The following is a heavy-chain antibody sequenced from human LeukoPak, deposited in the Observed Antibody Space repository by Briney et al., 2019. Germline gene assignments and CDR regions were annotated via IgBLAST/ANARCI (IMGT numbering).Heavy chain of an antibody. CDR3: AREGTSIFGVVITHNWFDP. D-gene: IGHD3-3*01. J-gene: IGHJ5*02. Sequence: ASVKVSCKASGGTFSSYAISWVRHAPGQGLEWIGGIIPIFGTANYAQKFQGRVTITADGSTSTAYMELSSLRSEDTAVYYCAREGTSIFGVVITHNWFDPWGQGTLVTVSS. CDR2: IIPIFGTA. V-gene: IGHV1-69*13. CDR1: GGTFSSYA.